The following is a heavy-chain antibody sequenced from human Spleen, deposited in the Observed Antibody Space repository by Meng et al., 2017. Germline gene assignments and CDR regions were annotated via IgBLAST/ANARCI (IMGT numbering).Heavy chain of an antibody. CDR1: GGSFSDYY. J-gene: IGHJ1*01. CDR3: TNDRLSE. V-gene: IGHV3-74*01. CDR2: VNPDGNDV. Sequence: VQLQQWGAGLLKPSETLSLTCVVSGGSFSDYYWSWVRQVPGKGLVWVSRVNPDGNDVNYVDSVKGRFTISRDNAKDTVFLQMNNLSGDDTAVYYCTNDRLSEWGQGTLVTVSS. D-gene: IGHD1-1*01.